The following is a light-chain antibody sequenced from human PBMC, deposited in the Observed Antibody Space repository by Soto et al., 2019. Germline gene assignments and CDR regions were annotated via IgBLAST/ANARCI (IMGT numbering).Light chain of an antibody. CDR3: QQRSNRPLT. J-gene: IGKJ5*01. CDR2: DTS. V-gene: IGKV3-11*01. CDR1: QNIRNN. Sequence: EIVMTQSPATLSVSPGERATLSCRASQNIRNNLAWYQQKPGQAPRLLIYDTSIRASGIPARFSGSGSGTDFTLTISSLDPEDFAVYYCQQRSNRPLTFGQGTRLEIK.